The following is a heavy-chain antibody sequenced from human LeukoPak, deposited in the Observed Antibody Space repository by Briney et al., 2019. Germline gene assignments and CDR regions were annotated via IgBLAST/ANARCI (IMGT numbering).Heavy chain of an antibody. CDR3: ARDRLRAAMGFDP. V-gene: IGHV6-1*01. CDR1: RGSVSSNSAA. Sequence: SQALSLTCVLCRGSVSSNSAAWHWLRQSPSGGLEGQGKTYYWSKWYNDYAVAVQNQITINQDTSKNQFSLQLNSVTPEDTAVYYCARDRLRAAMGFDPWGQGTLVTVSS. J-gene: IGHJ5*02. D-gene: IGHD2-2*01. CDR2: TYYWSKWYN.